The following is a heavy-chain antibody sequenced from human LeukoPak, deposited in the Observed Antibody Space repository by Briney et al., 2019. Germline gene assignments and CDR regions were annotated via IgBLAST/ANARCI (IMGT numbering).Heavy chain of an antibody. D-gene: IGHD6-25*01. Sequence: GGSLRLSCAASGFTFSSHWMHWVRQAPGKVLVWVARIKTDESITSYADFVKGRFTISRDIAKNTLYLQLNSLRGDDTAVYYCARGMISSGWSLGYWGQGTLVTVSS. J-gene: IGHJ4*02. CDR1: GFTFSSHW. CDR3: ARGMISSGWSLGY. V-gene: IGHV3-74*03. CDR2: IKTDESIT.